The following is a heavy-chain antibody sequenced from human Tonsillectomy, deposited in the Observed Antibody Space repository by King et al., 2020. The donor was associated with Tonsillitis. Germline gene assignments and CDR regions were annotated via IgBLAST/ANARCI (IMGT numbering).Heavy chain of an antibody. D-gene: IGHD3-22*01. J-gene: IGHJ4*02. CDR2: IYYSGST. Sequence: QLQESGPGLVKPSETLSLTCTVSGGSISSSSYYWGWIRQPPGKGLEWIGSIYYSGSTYYNPSLKSRVTISVDTSKNQFSLKLRSVTAAETAVYYCARSSYTMIVVAEYYFDYWGQGTLVTVSS. CDR1: GGSISSSSYY. CDR3: ARSSYTMIVVAEYYFDY. V-gene: IGHV4-39*01.